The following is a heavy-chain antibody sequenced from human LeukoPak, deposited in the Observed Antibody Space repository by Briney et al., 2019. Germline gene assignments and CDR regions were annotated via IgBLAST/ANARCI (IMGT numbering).Heavy chain of an antibody. V-gene: IGHV3-74*01. CDR2: VNPEETTT. CDR3: ARDLHGSRDV. CDR1: GFTLSSFW. Sequence: GGSLRLSCAASGFTLSSFWIHWVRQAPGKGLEWVSRVNPEETTTTYADSVKGRFTISRDNAKNTVYLQMDSLRAEDTAVYHCARDLHGSRDVWGKGTTVTVSS. D-gene: IGHD3-10*01. J-gene: IGHJ6*04.